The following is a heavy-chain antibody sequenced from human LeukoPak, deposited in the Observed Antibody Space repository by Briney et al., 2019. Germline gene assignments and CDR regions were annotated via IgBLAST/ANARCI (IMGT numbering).Heavy chain of an antibody. Sequence: SETLSLTCAVYGGSFSGYYWSWIRQPPGKGLEWIGEINHSGSTNYSPSLKSRVTISVVTSKNKSSVKLCSVTAANTAVYYCARLYSGSYIYWGQGTLVTVAP. D-gene: IGHD1-26*01. J-gene: IGHJ4*02. CDR2: INHSGST. CDR1: GGSFSGYY. V-gene: IGHV4-34*01. CDR3: ARLYSGSYIY.